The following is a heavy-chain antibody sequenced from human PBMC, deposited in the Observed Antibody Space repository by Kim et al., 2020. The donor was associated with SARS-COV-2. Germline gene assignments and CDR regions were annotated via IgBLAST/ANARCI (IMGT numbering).Heavy chain of an antibody. CDR2: INHSGST. V-gene: IGHV4-34*01. Sequence: SETLSLTCAVYGGSFSGYYWSWIRQPPGKGLEWIGEINHSGSTNYNPSLKSRVTISVDTSKNQFSLKLSSVTAADTAVYYCARVRQWLVPIDYWGQGTLVTVSS. D-gene: IGHD6-19*01. CDR1: GGSFSGYY. J-gene: IGHJ4*02. CDR3: ARVRQWLVPIDY.